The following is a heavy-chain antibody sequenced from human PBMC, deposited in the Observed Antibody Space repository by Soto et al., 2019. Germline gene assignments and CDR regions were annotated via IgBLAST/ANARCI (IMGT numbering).Heavy chain of an antibody. D-gene: IGHD6-19*01. V-gene: IGHV3-23*01. Sequence: GGSLRLSCAASGFTFSSYAMSWVRQAPGKGLEWVSSISGSGGSTYYGDSVKGRFTISRDNSKNKLYLQMNSLRAEDTAVYYCAKDERSSGLYYFDYWGQGTLVTVSS. J-gene: IGHJ4*02. CDR3: AKDERSSGLYYFDY. CDR2: ISGSGGST. CDR1: GFTFSSYA.